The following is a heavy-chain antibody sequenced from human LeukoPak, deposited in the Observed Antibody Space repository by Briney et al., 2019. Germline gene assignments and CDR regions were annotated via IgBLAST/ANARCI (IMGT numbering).Heavy chain of an antibody. V-gene: IGHV3-7*01. CDR3: ARQVDYSNYGFDY. CDR2: IKQDGSEK. CDR1: GFTSGSYW. D-gene: IGHD4-11*01. J-gene: IGHJ4*02. Sequence: GGSLRLSCAASGFTSGSYWMSWVRQAPGKGLEWVANIKQDGSEKYYVDSVKGRFTISRDNAKNSLYLQMNSLRAEDTAVYYCARQVDYSNYGFDYWGQGTLVTVSS.